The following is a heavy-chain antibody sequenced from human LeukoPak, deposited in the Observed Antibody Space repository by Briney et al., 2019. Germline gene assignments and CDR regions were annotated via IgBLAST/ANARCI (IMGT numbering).Heavy chain of an antibody. CDR1: GFTFSSYW. CDR3: ASWGGSGSYYSRNFDY. CDR2: INTDGSST. Sequence: SGGSLRLSCAASGFTFSSYWMHWVRQAPGKGLVWVSRINTDGSSTSYADSVKGRFTISRDNAKNTLYLQMNSLRAEDTAVYYCASWGGSGSYYSRNFDYWGQGTLVTVSS. J-gene: IGHJ4*02. D-gene: IGHD3-10*01. V-gene: IGHV3-74*01.